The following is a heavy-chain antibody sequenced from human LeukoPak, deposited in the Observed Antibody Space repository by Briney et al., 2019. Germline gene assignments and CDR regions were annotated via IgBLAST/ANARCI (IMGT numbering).Heavy chain of an antibody. CDR3: ARQGGDTMVRGVVRDWFDP. J-gene: IGHJ5*02. Sequence: SETLSLTCTVSGDSISSSIYCWGWIRQPPGKGLEWIGCIYYNGYTYYTSSLKSRVTIFVNTSKNHFSLKLISVTAADTAMYYCARQGGDTMVRGVVRDWFDPWGQGTLVTVSS. D-gene: IGHD3-10*01. CDR1: GDSISSSIYC. V-gene: IGHV4-39*01. CDR2: IYYNGYT.